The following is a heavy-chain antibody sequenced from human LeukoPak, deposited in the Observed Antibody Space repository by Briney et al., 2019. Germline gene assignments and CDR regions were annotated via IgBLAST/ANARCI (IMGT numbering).Heavy chain of an antibody. CDR1: GGSISSYY. D-gene: IGHD3-3*01. J-gene: IGHJ5*02. CDR2: IYYSGST. Sequence: SETLSLTCTVSGGSISSYYWSWIRQPPGKGLEWIGYIYYSGSTNYNPSLKSRVTISVDTSKNQFSLKLSSVTAADTAVYYCARQTYDFWSGYPNWFDPWGQGTLVTVSS. CDR3: ARQTYDFWSGYPNWFDP. V-gene: IGHV4-59*08.